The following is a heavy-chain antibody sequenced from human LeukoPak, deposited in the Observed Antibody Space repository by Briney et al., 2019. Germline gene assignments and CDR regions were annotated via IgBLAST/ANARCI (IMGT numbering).Heavy chain of an antibody. Sequence: GGSLRLSCAASGFIFDDYAMHWVRQTPGKGLEWVSGISWNSGSIGYADSVKGRFTISRDNAKNSLYLQMNSLRAEDTAVYYCAELGITMIGGVWGKGTTVTISS. CDR1: GFIFDDYA. CDR2: ISWNSGSI. CDR3: AELGITMIGGV. V-gene: IGHV3-9*01. J-gene: IGHJ6*04. D-gene: IGHD3-10*02.